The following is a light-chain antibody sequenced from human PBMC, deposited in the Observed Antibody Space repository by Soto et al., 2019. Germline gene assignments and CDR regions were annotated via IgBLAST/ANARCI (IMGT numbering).Light chain of an antibody. CDR2: GAS. CDR3: QQYNNWPET. V-gene: IGKV3-15*01. J-gene: IGKJ1*01. Sequence: EIVLTQSPGTLSLSPGERATLSFRASQSLSSRYLAWYQQKPGQAPRLLIYGASTRATGIPARFSGSGSGTEFTLTISSLQSEDFAVYYCQQYNNWPETFGQGTKVDIK. CDR1: QSLSSRY.